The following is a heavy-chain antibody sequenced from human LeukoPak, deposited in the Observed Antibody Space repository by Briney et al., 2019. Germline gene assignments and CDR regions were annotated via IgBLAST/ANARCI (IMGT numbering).Heavy chain of an antibody. J-gene: IGHJ4*02. CDR3: ARDDDSSGYYRPGDY. Sequence: GRSLRLSCAASGFTFSSYAMHWVRQAPGKGLEWVAVISYDGSNKYYADSVKGRFTISRDNSKNTLYLQMNSLRAEDTAVYYCARDDDSSGYYRPGDYWGQGTLVTVSS. D-gene: IGHD3-22*01. CDR2: ISYDGSNK. CDR1: GFTFSSYA. V-gene: IGHV3-30*04.